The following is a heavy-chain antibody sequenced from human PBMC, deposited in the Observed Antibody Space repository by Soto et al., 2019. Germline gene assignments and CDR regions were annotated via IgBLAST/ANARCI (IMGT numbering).Heavy chain of an antibody. V-gene: IGHV3-72*01. CDR2: SRNKANSYTT. Sequence: EVQLVESGGGLVQPGGSLRLSCAASGFILSDHYMDWVRQAPGKGLEWVGRSRNKANSYTTEYVASVKGRFTISRDESKNSLYLQMNSLRTEDTAVYYCARAAPPSHHWGQGTLVTVSS. CDR1: GFILSDHY. CDR3: ARAAPPSHH. D-gene: IGHD6-25*01. J-gene: IGHJ1*01.